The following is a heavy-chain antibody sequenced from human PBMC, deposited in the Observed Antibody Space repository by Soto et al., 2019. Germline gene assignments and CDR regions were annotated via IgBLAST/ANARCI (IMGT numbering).Heavy chain of an antibody. J-gene: IGHJ6*02. Sequence: QVQLVESGGGVVQPGRSLRLSCAASGFTFSSYGMHWVRQAPGKGLEWVAVISYDGSNKYYADSVKGRFTISRDNSKNTLYLQMNSLRAEDTAVYYCAKDSAAVLRYFDWSLYYYCGMDVWGQGTTVTVSS. CDR1: GFTFSSYG. CDR2: ISYDGSNK. CDR3: AKDSAAVLRYFDWSLYYYCGMDV. V-gene: IGHV3-30*18. D-gene: IGHD3-9*01.